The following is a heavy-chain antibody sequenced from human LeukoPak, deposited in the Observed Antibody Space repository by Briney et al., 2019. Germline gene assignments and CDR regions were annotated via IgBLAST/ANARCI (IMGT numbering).Heavy chain of an antibody. Sequence: GASVKVSCKASGYTFTSYGISWVRQAPGQGLECMGWISAYNGNTNYAQKLQGRVTMTTDTSTSTAYMELRSLRSDDTAVYYCARVGYYYDSSGELDYWGQGTLVTVSS. CDR1: GYTFTSYG. J-gene: IGHJ4*02. V-gene: IGHV1-18*01. CDR2: ISAYNGNT. D-gene: IGHD3-22*01. CDR3: ARVGYYYDSSGELDY.